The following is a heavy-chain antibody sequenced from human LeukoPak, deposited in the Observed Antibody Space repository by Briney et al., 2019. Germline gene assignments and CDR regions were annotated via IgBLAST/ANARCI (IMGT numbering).Heavy chain of an antibody. CDR1: GSSFTSYW. CDR3: ARLGDDAFDI. V-gene: IGHV5-10-1*04. J-gene: IGHJ3*02. D-gene: IGHD3-16*01. CDR2: IDPSDSYT. Sequence: GESLKISCKGSGSSFTSYWISWVRQLPGKGLEWMGRIDPSDSYTNYSPSFQGQVTISADKSISTAYLQWSSLKASDTAMYYCARLGDDAFDIWGQGTMVTVSS.